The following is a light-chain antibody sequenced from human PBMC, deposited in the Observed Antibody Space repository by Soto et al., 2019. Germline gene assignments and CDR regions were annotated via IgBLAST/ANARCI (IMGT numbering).Light chain of an antibody. Sequence: DIQMTQSACSLSASVGDTVTITCRASQSITSYLTWFQKKPGKAPSIIXCAADNLQTGVPSRFSGSGSGTEFTLTISILQPEYFATYHCQQLTRYPRSTFGQGTRLYIK. CDR3: QQLTRYPRST. CDR2: AAD. V-gene: IGKV1-9*01. CDR1: QSITSY. J-gene: IGKJ5*01.